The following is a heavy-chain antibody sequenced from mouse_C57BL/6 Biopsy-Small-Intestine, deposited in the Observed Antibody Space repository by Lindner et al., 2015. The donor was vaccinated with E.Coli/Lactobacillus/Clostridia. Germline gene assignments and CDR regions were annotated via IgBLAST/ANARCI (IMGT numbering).Heavy chain of an antibody. CDR2: IYPGSGST. Sequence: VQLQESGAELVKPGASVKMSCKASGYSFTSYWITWVKQRPGQGLEWIGDIYPGSGSTTYNEKFKNKATLTVDTSSSTAYMQLSSLTSEDSAVYYCARGGHYSNYVRTYFGYWGQGTTLTVSS. CDR1: GYSFTSYW. D-gene: IGHD2-5*01. V-gene: IGHV1-55*01. CDR3: ARGGHYSNYVRTYFGY. J-gene: IGHJ2*01.